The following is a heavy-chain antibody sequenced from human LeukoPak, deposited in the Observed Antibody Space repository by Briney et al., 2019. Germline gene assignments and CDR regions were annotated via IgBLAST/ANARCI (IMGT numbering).Heavy chain of an antibody. Sequence: PGGSLRLSCAASGFTVSNNYMSWVRQAPGKGLEWVSVIYSGGSTYYADSVKGRVTLSRDSSKNTLFLQMNSLRAEDTAVYYCEKEPQGDSNSYDAFDVWGQGTLVTVSS. D-gene: IGHD3-22*01. CDR2: IYSGGST. CDR3: EKEPQGDSNSYDAFDV. V-gene: IGHV3-66*01. J-gene: IGHJ3*01. CDR1: GFTVSNNY.